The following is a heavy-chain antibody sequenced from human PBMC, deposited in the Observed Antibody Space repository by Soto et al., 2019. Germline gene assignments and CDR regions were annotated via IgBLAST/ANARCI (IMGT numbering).Heavy chain of an antibody. V-gene: IGHV3-23*01. CDR3: AKDQAVAGSYGMDV. Sequence: EVPLLESGGGLVQPGGSLRLSCAASGFTFSSYAMSWVRQAPGKGLEWVSAISGSGGSTYYADSVKGRFTISRDNSKNTLYLQMNSLRAEDTAVYYCAKDQAVAGSYGMDVWGQGTTVTVSS. CDR2: ISGSGGST. CDR1: GFTFSSYA. J-gene: IGHJ6*02. D-gene: IGHD6-19*01.